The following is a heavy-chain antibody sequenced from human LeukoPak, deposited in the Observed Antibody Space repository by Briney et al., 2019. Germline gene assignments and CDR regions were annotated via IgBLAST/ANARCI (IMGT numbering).Heavy chain of an antibody. V-gene: IGHV4-34*01. CDR3: ARGWRGRQQLWDNRGGGNYFDY. CDR1: GGSFSGYY. J-gene: IGHJ4*02. CDR2: INHSGST. D-gene: IGHD6-13*01. Sequence: PSETLSLTCAVYGGSFSGYYWSWIRQPPGKGLEWIGEINHSGSTNYNPSLKSRVTISVDTSKNQFSLKLSSVTAADTAVYYCARGWRGRQQLWDNRGGGNYFDYWGQGTLVTVSS.